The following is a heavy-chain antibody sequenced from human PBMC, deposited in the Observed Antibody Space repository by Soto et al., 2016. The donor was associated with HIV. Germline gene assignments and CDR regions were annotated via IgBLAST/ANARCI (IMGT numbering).Heavy chain of an antibody. V-gene: IGHV3-23*01. Sequence: EVQLLESGGGLAKSGGSLRISCTASGFTFSSYAMNWVRQAPGKGLEWVSGSSGSDTFTYYEDSVKGRFTISRDNSKNTVFLQMNSLRAEDSAVYYCARGLRARTNTPGPFDYWGQGILVTVSS. D-gene: IGHD2-21*02. CDR1: GFTFSSYA. J-gene: IGHJ4*02. CDR2: SSGSDTFT. CDR3: ARGLRARTNTPGPFDY.